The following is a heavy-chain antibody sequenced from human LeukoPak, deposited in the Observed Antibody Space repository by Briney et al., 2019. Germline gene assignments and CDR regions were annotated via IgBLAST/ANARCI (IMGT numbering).Heavy chain of an antibody. CDR1: GFTFSSYA. V-gene: IGHV3-23*01. J-gene: IGHJ4*02. CDR3: AKVRMLGELSSINPWDY. Sequence: GGSLRLSCAASGFTFSSYAMSWVRQAPGKGLEWVSAISGSGGSTYYADSVKGRFTISRDNSKNTLYLQMNSLRAEDTAVYYCAKVRMLGELSSINPWDYWGQGTLVTVSS. CDR2: ISGSGGST. D-gene: IGHD3-16*02.